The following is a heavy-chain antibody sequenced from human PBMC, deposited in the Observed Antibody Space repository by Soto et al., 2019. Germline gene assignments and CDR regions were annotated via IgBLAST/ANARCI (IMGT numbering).Heavy chain of an antibody. V-gene: IGHV1-18*01. CDR3: VGSGWPKGGDAFDI. D-gene: IGHD6-19*01. Sequence: GASVKVSCEASGYTFTSYGISWVRQAPGQGLEWMGWISAYNGNTNYSQKFQGRVTITRDTSASTAYMELSSLRSEDTAVYYCVGSGWPKGGDAFDIWGQGTMVTVSS. J-gene: IGHJ3*02. CDR1: GYTFTSYG. CDR2: ISAYNGNT.